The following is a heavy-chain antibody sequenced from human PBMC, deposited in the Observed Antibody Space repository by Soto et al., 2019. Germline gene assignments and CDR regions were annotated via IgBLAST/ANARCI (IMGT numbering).Heavy chain of an antibody. V-gene: IGHV3-23*01. D-gene: IGHD2-21*02. CDR2: ISGSGGST. CDR3: AKPGVYCGGDCYSAEYFQH. J-gene: IGHJ1*01. Sequence: GGSLRLSCAASGFTFSSYAMSWVRQAPGKGLEWVSAISGSGGSTYYADSVKGRFTISRDNSKNTLYLQMNSLRAEDTAVYYCAKPGVYCGGDCYSAEYFQHWGQGTLVTAPQ. CDR1: GFTFSSYA.